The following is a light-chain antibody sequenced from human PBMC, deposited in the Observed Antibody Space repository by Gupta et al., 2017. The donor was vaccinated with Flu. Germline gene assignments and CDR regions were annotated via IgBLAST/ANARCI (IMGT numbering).Light chain of an antibody. CDR2: EVS. CDR1: NIDVGGYNY. V-gene: IGLV2-14*01. J-gene: IGLJ3*02. CDR3: SSYTSISTLDV. Sequence: SALTQPASVSGSPGQSITISGTGTNIDVGGYNYVSWCQQPPSKAPKLMIYEVSNRPSGVSNRFSGSKSGNTASLTISGLHAEDEADYYCSSYTSISTLDVFGGGTKLTVL.